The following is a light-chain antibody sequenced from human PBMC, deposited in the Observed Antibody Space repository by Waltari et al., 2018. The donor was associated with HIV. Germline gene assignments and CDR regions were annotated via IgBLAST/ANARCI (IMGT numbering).Light chain of an antibody. CDR1: ESIGNSH. V-gene: IGKV3-20*01. CDR2: GAA. Sequence: EVVLTQSPDILSLSPGDRVSLSCRANESIGNSHLAWYQQKPGQSPRLLIYGAATRARGVPESFSGSGSGTAFTLAISRLEPDDFAVYYCQQYASSPVTFGQGARV. J-gene: IGKJ1*01. CDR3: QQYASSPVT.